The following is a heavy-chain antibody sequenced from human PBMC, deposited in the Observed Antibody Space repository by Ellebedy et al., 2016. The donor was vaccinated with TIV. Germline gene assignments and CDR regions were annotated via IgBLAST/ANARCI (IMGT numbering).Heavy chain of an antibody. CDR2: ISSSSSTI. D-gene: IGHD4-23*01. Sequence: GESLKISXAASGFTFSSYSMNWVRQAPGKGLEWVSYISSSSSTIYYADSVKGRFTISRDNSKNTLYLQMNSLRAEDTAVYYCAKDSEPRGKGLYAFDIWGQGTMVTVSS. CDR1: GFTFSSYS. CDR3: AKDSEPRGKGLYAFDI. J-gene: IGHJ3*02. V-gene: IGHV3-48*01.